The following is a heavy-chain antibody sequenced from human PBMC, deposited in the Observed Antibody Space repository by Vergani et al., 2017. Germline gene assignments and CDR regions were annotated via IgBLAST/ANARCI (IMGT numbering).Heavy chain of an antibody. V-gene: IGHV4-59*01. J-gene: IGHJ5*02. CDR3: ARDLRWFDP. CDR2: IYYSGST. CDR1: GSSISSYY. Sequence: QVQLQESGPGLVKPSETLSLTCTVSGSSISSYYWSWIRQPPGKGLEWIGYIYYSGSTNYNPSLKSGDTISVDTSKNQFSLKLSSVTAADTAVYYCARDLRWFDPWGQGTLVTVSS.